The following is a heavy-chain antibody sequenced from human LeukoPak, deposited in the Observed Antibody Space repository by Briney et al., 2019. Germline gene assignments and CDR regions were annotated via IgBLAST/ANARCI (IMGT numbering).Heavy chain of an antibody. J-gene: IGHJ4*02. V-gene: IGHV4-34*01. Sequence: SETLSLTCAVYGGSFSGNYWSWIRQSPGKGLEWIGEMNQRGSMNYKPSLKRRGTISVHRSKNQYSLKLSSETAADTAVYYSVRELELRYCGQGALLTVSS. CDR2: MNQRGSM. D-gene: IGHD1-7*01. CDR1: GGSFSGNY. CDR3: VRELELRY.